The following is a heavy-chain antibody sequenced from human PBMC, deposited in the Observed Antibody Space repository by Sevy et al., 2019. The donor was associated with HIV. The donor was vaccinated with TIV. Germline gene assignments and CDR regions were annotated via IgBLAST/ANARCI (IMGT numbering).Heavy chain of an antibody. CDR1: GFAFSSSW. V-gene: IGHV3-7*01. Sequence: GGSLRLSCAASGFAFSSSWMTWVRQAPGKRLEWVANIKQDGSEKYYVDFLKGRFTISRDNAKNSLYLQMNSLRAEDTAVYYCARLCTGFIYYYYYGMDVWGQGTTVTVSS. CDR3: ARLCTGFIYYYYYGMDV. J-gene: IGHJ6*02. CDR2: IKQDGSEK. D-gene: IGHD2-2*01.